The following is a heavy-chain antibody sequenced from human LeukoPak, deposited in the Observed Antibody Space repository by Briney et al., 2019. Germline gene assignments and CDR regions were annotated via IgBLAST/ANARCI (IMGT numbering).Heavy chain of an antibody. CDR1: GGSISSSSYY. D-gene: IGHD6-6*01. V-gene: IGHV4-39*01. CDR2: IYYSGST. Sequence: SETLSLTCTVSGGSISSSSYYWGWIRQPPGKGLECIGSIYYSGSTYYNPSLKSQVTISVDTSKNQFSLKLSSVTAADTAVYYCARAIAARRVWFDPWGQGTLVTVSS. CDR3: ARAIAARRVWFDP. J-gene: IGHJ5*02.